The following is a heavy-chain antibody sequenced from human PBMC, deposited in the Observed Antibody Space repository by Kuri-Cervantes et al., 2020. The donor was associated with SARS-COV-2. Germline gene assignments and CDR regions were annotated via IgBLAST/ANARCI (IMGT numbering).Heavy chain of an antibody. D-gene: IGHD4-17*01. CDR2: IIPIFGTA. CDR1: GGTFSSYA. CDR3: ARRGRGGDQRHYYYGMDV. V-gene: IGHV1-69*13. J-gene: IGHJ6*02. Sequence: SVKVSCKASGGTFSSYAISWVRQAPGQGLEWMGGIIPIFGTANYAQKFQGRVTVTADESTSTAYVELSSLRSEDTAVYYCARRGRGGDQRHYYYGMDVWGQGTTVTVSS.